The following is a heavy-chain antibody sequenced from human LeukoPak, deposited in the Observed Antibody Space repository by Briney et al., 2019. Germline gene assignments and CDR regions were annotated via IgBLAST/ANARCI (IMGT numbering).Heavy chain of an antibody. Sequence: PSETLSLTCTVSGGSISSYYWSWIRQPPGKGLEWIGYIYYSGSTNYNPSLKSRVTISVDTSKNQFSLKLSSVTAADTAVYYCARRIPATATHDYWGQGTLVTVSS. V-gene: IGHV4-59*08. CDR2: IYYSGST. J-gene: IGHJ4*02. D-gene: IGHD2-15*01. CDR3: ARRIPATATHDY. CDR1: GGSISSYY.